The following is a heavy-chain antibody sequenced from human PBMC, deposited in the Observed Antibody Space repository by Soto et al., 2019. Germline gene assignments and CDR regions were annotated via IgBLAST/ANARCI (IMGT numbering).Heavy chain of an antibody. D-gene: IGHD6-19*01. CDR3: ARERIAVAGTSGPTYDY. J-gene: IGHJ4*02. Sequence: GASVKVSCKASGYTFTGYYMHWVRQAPGQGLEWMGWINPNSGGTNYAQKFQGWVTMTRDTSISTAYMELSRLRSDDTAVYYCARERIAVAGTSGPTYDYWGQGTLVTVSS. CDR1: GYTFTGYY. CDR2: INPNSGGT. V-gene: IGHV1-2*04.